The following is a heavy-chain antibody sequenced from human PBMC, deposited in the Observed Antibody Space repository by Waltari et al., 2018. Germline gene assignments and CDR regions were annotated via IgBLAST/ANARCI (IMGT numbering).Heavy chain of an antibody. CDR1: GGSFSGYY. CDR2: INQSGGT. CDR3: ARGYYDTLTAYRGWFDP. D-gene: IGHD3-9*01. V-gene: IGHV4-34*01. J-gene: IGHJ5*02. Sequence: QVQLQQWGAGLLKPSETLSLTCAVYGGSFSGYYWTWIRLPPGKGLEWIAEINQSGGTNYNPSLKSRVTISVDTSKNQFSLRLSSVTAADTAVYYCARGYYDTLTAYRGWFDPWGQGALVTVSS.